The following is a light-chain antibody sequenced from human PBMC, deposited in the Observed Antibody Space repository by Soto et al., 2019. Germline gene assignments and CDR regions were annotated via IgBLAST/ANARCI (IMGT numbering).Light chain of an antibody. Sequence: QSALTQPASVSGSPGQSITISCTGSASDVGAYTSVSSYQQHPGNAPKLMIYEVSNRPSGVSRRFSGSKSGNTASLTISGLQAEDEAHYYCNSYTSDNRDYVFGTGTKVTV. V-gene: IGLV2-14*01. CDR2: EVS. J-gene: IGLJ1*01. CDR1: ASDVGAYTS. CDR3: NSYTSDNRDYV.